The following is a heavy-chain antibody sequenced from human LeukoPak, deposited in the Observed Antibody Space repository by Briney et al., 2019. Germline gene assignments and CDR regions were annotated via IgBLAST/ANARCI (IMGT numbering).Heavy chain of an antibody. CDR1: GGTFSSYT. D-gene: IGHD2-2*01. CDR2: IIPILGIA. CDR3: AVIIVVVPAAMSVVRGDWDAFDI. V-gene: IGHV1-69*02. Sequence: SVKVSCTASGGTFSSYTISWVRQAPGQGLEWMGRIIPILGIANYAQKFQGRVTITADKSTSTAYMELSSLRSEDTAVYYCAVIIVVVPAAMSVVRGDWDAFDIWGQGTMVTVSS. J-gene: IGHJ3*02.